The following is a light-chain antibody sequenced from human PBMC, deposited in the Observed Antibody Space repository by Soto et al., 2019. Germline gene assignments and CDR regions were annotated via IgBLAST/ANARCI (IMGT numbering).Light chain of an antibody. V-gene: IGKV1-9*01. J-gene: IGKJ4*01. CDR1: DVVVNS. CDR2: GAF. Sequence: DIQMTQSPSSLSACVGDTVTITCLASDVVVNSLVWLRQKAGKAPKLLMHGAFTLQSGVPSRLSGSVSGTDCTLTISSLQHVDFATYYCQQLKSYPLTFGGGTKG. CDR3: QQLKSYPLT.